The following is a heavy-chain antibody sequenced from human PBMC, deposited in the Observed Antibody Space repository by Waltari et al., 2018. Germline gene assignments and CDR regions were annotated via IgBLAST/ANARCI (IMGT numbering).Heavy chain of an antibody. J-gene: IGHJ4*02. CDR2: ISSSSSYI. CDR3: ARDKWSGLDY. CDR1: GFTFSSYS. D-gene: IGHD3-3*01. V-gene: IGHV3-21*01. Sequence: EVQLVESGGGLVQPGGSLSLSCAASGFTFSSYSMNWVRQAPGKGLEWVSSISSSSSYIYYAGSVKGRFTISRDNAKNSLYLQMNSLRAEDTAVYYCARDKWSGLDYWGQGTLVTVSS.